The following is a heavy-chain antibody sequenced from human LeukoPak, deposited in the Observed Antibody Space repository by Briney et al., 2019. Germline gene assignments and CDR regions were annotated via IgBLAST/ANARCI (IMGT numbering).Heavy chain of an antibody. CDR3: ATSDGFL. J-gene: IGHJ4*02. CDR2: ISSSGRTI. D-gene: IGHD2/OR15-2a*01. CDR1: GFTFSNYW. V-gene: IGHV3-11*04. Sequence: GGSLRLPCAASGFTFSNYWMHWVRQAPGKGLEFISYISSSGRTIYYADSVKGRFTISKDNAKKSLYLQMNSLRGEDTAVYYCATSDGFLWGQGTLVTVSS.